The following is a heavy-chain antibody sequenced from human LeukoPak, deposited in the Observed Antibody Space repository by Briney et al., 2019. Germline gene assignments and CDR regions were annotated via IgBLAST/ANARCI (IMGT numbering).Heavy chain of an antibody. V-gene: IGHV3-7*02. CDR3: APAIYGGNSIDY. D-gene: IGHD4-23*01. CDR2: INQDGSEK. CDR1: GFTFSGYW. Sequence: GGSLRLSCAASGFTFSGYWMAWVRQAPGKGLEWVAHINQDGSEKNYVDPVEGRFTISRDNAKNSLYLQMNSLRAEDTAVYYCAPAIYGGNSIDYWGQGTLVTVSS. J-gene: IGHJ4*02.